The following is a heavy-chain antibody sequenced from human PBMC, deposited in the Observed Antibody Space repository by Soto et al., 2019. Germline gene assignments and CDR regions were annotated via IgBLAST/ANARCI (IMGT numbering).Heavy chain of an antibody. D-gene: IGHD5-12*01. Sequence: TGGSLRLSCAASGFTFSSYGMHWVRQDPGKGLEWVAVISYDGSNKYYADSVKGRFTISRDNSKNTLYLQMNSLRAEDTAVYYCAKDHLKAPHIVATSVDFDYWGQGTLVTVSS. CDR1: GFTFSSYG. CDR3: AKDHLKAPHIVATSVDFDY. CDR2: ISYDGSNK. V-gene: IGHV3-30*18. J-gene: IGHJ4*02.